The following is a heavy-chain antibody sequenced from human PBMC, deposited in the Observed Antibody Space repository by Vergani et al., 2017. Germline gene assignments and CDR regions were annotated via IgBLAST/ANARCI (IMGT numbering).Heavy chain of an antibody. J-gene: IGHJ5*02. CDR2: TWYDGNNK. D-gene: IGHD1-14*01. Sequence: QVQLVESGGGVVQPGRSLRLSCAASGFTFNQYGMHWVRQAPGKGLEWVAVTWYDGNNKQYADSVKGRFTISRDNSKSTMYLQLNSLRDEDTGVYYCARDLRLIYNRVDPWGQGTLVTVSA. CDR1: GFTFNQYG. CDR3: ARDLRLIYNRVDP. V-gene: IGHV3-33*01.